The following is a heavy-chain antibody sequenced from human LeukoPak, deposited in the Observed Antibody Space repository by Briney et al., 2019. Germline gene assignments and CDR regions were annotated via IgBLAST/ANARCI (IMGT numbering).Heavy chain of an antibody. CDR1: GFTFSSYW. CDR3: ARDLGNSGYEFDY. J-gene: IGHJ4*02. V-gene: IGHV3-7*01. Sequence: GGSLRLSCAASGFTFSSYWMSWVRRAPGKGLEWVANIKQDGSEKYYVDSVKGRFTISRDNAKNSLYLQMNSLRAEDTAVYYCARDLGNSGYEFDYWGQGTLVTVSS. CDR2: IKQDGSEK. D-gene: IGHD5-12*01.